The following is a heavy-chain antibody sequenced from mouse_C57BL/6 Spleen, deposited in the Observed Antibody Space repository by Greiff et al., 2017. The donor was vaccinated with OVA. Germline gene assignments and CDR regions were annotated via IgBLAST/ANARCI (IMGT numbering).Heavy chain of an antibody. CDR2: IYPGDGDT. CDR1: GYAFSSYW. D-gene: IGHD1-1*01. J-gene: IGHJ1*03. CDR3: ARGYYGSSWYFDV. Sequence: QVQLQQSGAELVKPGASVKISCKASGYAFSSYWMHWVKQRPGQGLEWIGQIYPGDGDTNYNGKFKGKATLTADKSSSTAYMQLSSLTSEDSAVYFCARGYYGSSWYFDVWGTGTTVTVSS. V-gene: IGHV1-80*01.